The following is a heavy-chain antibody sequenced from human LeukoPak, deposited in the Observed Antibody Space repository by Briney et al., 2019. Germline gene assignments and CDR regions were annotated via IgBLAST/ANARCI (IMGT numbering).Heavy chain of an antibody. CDR3: ARSTTSWYEFDY. V-gene: IGHV5-51*01. CDR1: SYSFICYW. J-gene: IGHJ4*02. CDR2: IYPGDSET. Sequence: GESLKISCKGSSYSFICYWIGWVRQMPGKGLEWMGIIYPGDSETRYSPSFQGQVTISADKSFSTAYLKWSSRKSSDTAMYFCARSTTSWYEFDYWGQGTLITVSS. D-gene: IGHD2-2*01.